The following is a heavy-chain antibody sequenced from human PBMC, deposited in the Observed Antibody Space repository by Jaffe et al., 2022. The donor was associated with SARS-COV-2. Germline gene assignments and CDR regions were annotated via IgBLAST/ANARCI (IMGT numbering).Heavy chain of an antibody. J-gene: IGHJ4*02. V-gene: IGHV4-59*01. CDR1: GGSISSYY. D-gene: IGHD6-6*01. CDR3: ARQTWSGSLQDANLPALFDY. Sequence: QVQLQESGPGLVKPSETLSLTCTVSGGSISSYYWSWIRQPPGKGLEWIGYIYYSGSTNYNPSLKSRVTISVDTSKNQFSLKLSSVTAADTAVYYCARQTWSGSLQDANLPALFDYWGQGTLVTVSS. CDR2: IYYSGST.